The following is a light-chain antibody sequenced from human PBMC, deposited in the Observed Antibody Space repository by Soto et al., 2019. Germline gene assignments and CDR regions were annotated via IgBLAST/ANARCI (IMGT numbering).Light chain of an antibody. Sequence: SYELTQPPSVSVSPGQTASITCSGDALRNQYAYWYQQKPGQAPFLVIYKDTERPSGIPGRFSGSSSGTTVTLTISGVQAEDEADYYCQSADSSGTYVFGSGTKVPVL. CDR3: QSADSSGTYV. CDR1: ALRNQY. J-gene: IGLJ1*01. CDR2: KDT. V-gene: IGLV3-25*02.